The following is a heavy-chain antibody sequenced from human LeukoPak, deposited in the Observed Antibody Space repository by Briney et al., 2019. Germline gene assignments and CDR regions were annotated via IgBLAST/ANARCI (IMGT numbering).Heavy chain of an antibody. CDR3: AREKLLYYYDSSGNDAFDI. D-gene: IGHD3-22*01. Sequence: GGSLRLSCTASGFSISSYWMHWVRQGPGKGLVWVSGINTDGRDTAYSDSVGGRFTISRDNAKNSLYLQMNSLRAEDTAVYYCAREKLLYYYDSSGNDAFDIWGQGTMVTVSS. J-gene: IGHJ3*02. V-gene: IGHV3-74*01. CDR1: GFSISSYW. CDR2: INTDGRDT.